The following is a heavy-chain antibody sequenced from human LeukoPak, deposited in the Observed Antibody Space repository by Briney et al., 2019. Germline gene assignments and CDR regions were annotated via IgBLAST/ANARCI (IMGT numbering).Heavy chain of an antibody. CDR3: ARDKQLVRNYYFDY. D-gene: IGHD6-6*01. V-gene: IGHV3-23*01. Sequence: GGSLRLSCAASGFTFSSYAMSWVRQAPGKGLEWVSAISGSGGSTYYADSVKGRFTISRDNAKNSLYLQMNSLRAEDTAVYYCARDKQLVRNYYFDYWGQGTLVTVSS. CDR1: GFTFSSYA. CDR2: ISGSGGST. J-gene: IGHJ4*02.